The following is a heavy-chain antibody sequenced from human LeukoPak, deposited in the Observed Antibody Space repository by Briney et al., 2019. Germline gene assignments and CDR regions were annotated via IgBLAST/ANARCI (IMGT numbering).Heavy chain of an antibody. J-gene: IGHJ4*02. CDR3: NTYPKSGTNG. CDR2: IKSKADGGTT. Sequence: PGGSLRLSCAASGFTFSSYGMHWVRQAPGKGLEWVGQIKSKADGGTTDYAAPVKGRFTISRDDSKNTLYLQMNNLKTEDTAFYYCNTYPKSGTNGWGQGTLVTVSS. CDR1: GFTFSSYG. D-gene: IGHD1-26*01. V-gene: IGHV3-15*01.